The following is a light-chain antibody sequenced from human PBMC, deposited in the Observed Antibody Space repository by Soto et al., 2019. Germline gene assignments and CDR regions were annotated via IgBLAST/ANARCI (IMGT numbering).Light chain of an antibody. CDR2: LNSDGSH. V-gene: IGLV4-69*01. CDR1: SGHSTYA. Sequence: QPVLTQSPSASASLGDSVKLTCTLSSGHSTYAIAWHQQQPERGPRFLMKLNSDGSHNKGDGIPDRFSGSSSGAERYLTISSLQSEDEADYYCQTWGTGIRVFGGGTQLTVL. CDR3: QTWGTGIRV. J-gene: IGLJ3*02.